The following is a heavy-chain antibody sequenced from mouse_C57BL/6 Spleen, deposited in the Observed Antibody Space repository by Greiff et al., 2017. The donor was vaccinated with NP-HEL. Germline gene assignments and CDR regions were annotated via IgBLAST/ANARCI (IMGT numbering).Heavy chain of an antibody. V-gene: IGHV5-16*01. J-gene: IGHJ2*01. Sequence: VVESEGGLVQPGSSMKLSCTASGFTFSDYYMAWVRQVPEKGLEWVANINYDGSSSYYLDSLKSRFIISRDNAKNILYLQMSSLKSEDTATYYCARERAGYFDYWGQGTTLTVSS. CDR1: GFTFSDYY. CDR3: ARERAGYFDY. D-gene: IGHD3-1*01. CDR2: INYDGSSS.